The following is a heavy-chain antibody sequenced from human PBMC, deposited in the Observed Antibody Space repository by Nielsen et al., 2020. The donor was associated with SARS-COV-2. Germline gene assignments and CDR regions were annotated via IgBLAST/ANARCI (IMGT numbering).Heavy chain of an antibody. CDR1: GYTFTSYA. CDR2: INAGNGNT. Sequence: ASVKVSCKASGYTFTSYAMHWVRQAPGQRLEWMGWINAGNGNTKYSQKFQGRVTITADKSTSTAYMELSSLRSEDTAVYYCASQIVVVPAANYYYYGMDVWGQGTTVTVSS. V-gene: IGHV1-3*01. D-gene: IGHD2-2*01. CDR3: ASQIVVVPAANYYYYGMDV. J-gene: IGHJ6*02.